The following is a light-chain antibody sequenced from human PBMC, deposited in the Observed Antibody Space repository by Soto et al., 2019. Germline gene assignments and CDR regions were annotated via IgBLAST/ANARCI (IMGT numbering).Light chain of an antibody. CDR2: GAS. V-gene: IGKV3-20*01. Sequence: EIVLTQSPGTLSLSPGERATLSCRASQRGFSSYLAWYQQTPGQAPRLLIYGASSRATGIPDRFSRGRSGTHFSLTISILEGADFAVYFCQHYGDTPCTFCQGAKV. CDR3: QHYGDTPCT. CDR1: QRGFSSY. J-gene: IGKJ1*01.